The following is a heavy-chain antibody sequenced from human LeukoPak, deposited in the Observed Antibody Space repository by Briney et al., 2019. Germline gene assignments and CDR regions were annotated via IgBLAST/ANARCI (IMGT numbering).Heavy chain of an antibody. CDR3: ARCVVVVAATRNDAFDI. Sequence: SETLSLACTVSGGSISSDFWSWLRQPAGKGLEWIGRIYTSGSTNYNPSLKSRVTISVDTSKNQFSLKLSSVTAADTAVYYCARCVVVVAATRNDAFDIWGQGTMVTVSS. CDR2: IYTSGST. J-gene: IGHJ3*02. D-gene: IGHD2-15*01. CDR1: GGSISSDF. V-gene: IGHV4-4*07.